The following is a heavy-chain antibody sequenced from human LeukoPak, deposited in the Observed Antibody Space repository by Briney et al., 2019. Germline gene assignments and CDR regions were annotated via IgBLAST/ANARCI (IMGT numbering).Heavy chain of an antibody. V-gene: IGHV3-30*18. D-gene: IGHD1-1*01. Sequence: GGSLRLSCAASGFTFSSYGMHWVRQAPGKGLEWVAVISYDGSNKYYADSVKGRFTISRDNSKNTLYLQMNSLRAEDTAVYYCAKDIEEFRLRGGAGWNGDYWGQGTLVTVSS. CDR1: GFTFSSYG. CDR3: AKDIEEFRLRGGAGWNGDY. J-gene: IGHJ4*02. CDR2: ISYDGSNK.